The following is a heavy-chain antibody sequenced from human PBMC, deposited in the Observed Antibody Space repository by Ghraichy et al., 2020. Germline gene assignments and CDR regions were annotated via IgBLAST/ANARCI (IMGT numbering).Heavy chain of an antibody. CDR3: ARGSKVVRFYYYDGMDV. J-gene: IGHJ6*02. V-gene: IGHV3-48*02. CDR2: ISTSSRSI. D-gene: IGHD4-23*01. CDR1: GFIFSGYN. Sequence: GGSLRLSCVGSGFIFSGYNMNWVRQSPGKGLEWVAYISTSSRSIFYADSVKGRFTISRDNAQNSLYLQMNSLRDEDTAVYYCARGSKVVRFYYYDGMDVWGQGTTVTVSS.